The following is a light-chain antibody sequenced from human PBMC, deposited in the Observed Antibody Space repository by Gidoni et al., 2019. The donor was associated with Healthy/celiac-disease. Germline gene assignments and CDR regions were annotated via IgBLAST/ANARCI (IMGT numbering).Light chain of an antibody. V-gene: IGKV1-39*01. CDR2: AAS. CDR1: QSISSY. Sequence: DIQMTQSPSSLSASVGDRVTITCRASQSISSYLNWYQQKPGKAPKLLIYAASSLQSGVPSRFSGSGSGKDFTITSSSLQHEDFATYYGQQSYSTPLTFGGGTKVEIK. J-gene: IGKJ4*01. CDR3: QQSYSTPLT.